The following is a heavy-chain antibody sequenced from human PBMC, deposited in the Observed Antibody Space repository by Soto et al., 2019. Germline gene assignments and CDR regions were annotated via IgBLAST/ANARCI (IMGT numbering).Heavy chain of an antibody. V-gene: IGHV4-4*02. CDR2: IYHTGRT. J-gene: IGHJ3*02. Sequence: QVQLQESGPRLVKPSGTLSLTCVITNASISSSNWWSWVRQTPGKGLEWLGEIYHTGRTNYNPSLKSRVPMSIEQSNPRFYLRPASLTAADTAVYSCVRDEANYVILTGSSLGRAFVIWGQGTTVTVSS. CDR3: VRDEANYVILTGSSLGRAFVI. CDR1: NASISSSNW. D-gene: IGHD3-9*01.